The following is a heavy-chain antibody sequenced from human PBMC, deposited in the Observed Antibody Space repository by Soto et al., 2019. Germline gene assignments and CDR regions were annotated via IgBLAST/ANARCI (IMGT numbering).Heavy chain of an antibody. Sequence: SETLSLTCAFYGGSFSGYYWSWIRQPPGKGLEWIGEINHSGSTNYNPSLKSRVTISVDTSKNQFSLKLSSVTAADTAVYYCARAWIVGALYYYYGMDVWGQGTTVT. D-gene: IGHD1-26*01. CDR1: GGSFSGYY. J-gene: IGHJ6*02. CDR3: ARAWIVGALYYYYGMDV. CDR2: INHSGST. V-gene: IGHV4-34*01.